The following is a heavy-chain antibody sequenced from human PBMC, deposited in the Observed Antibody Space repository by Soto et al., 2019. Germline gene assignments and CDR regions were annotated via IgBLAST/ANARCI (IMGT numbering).Heavy chain of an antibody. CDR2: IRDRTNGYAT. CDR1: GFSISGSG. CDR3: TRVDAPGDRAFDI. V-gene: IGHV3-73*01. Sequence: EVHLVESGGGLVQPGGSLRLSCAASGFSISGSGIHWVRQASGKGLEWVARIRDRTNGYATGYAASVQGRFSISRDDSKNTAFLQMNSLKTEDTAVYYGTRVDAPGDRAFDIWGQGTMVSVSS. J-gene: IGHJ3*02.